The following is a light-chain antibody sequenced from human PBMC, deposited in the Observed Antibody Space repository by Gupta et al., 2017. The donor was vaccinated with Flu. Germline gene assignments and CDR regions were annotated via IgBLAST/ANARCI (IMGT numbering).Light chain of an antibody. CDR2: RNI. J-gene: IGLJ2*01. Sequence: QSVLTQPPSQSRPPGQRVTTPCSGSSSHLGSNYVYWYQQLPGTAPKLLIYRNIQRPSGVPDRFSGSKSGTSASLAISGLRSEDEVDYYCVAWDDSLRAVLFAGGTKLTVL. V-gene: IGLV1-47*01. CDR3: VAWDDSLRAVL. CDR1: SSHLGSNY.